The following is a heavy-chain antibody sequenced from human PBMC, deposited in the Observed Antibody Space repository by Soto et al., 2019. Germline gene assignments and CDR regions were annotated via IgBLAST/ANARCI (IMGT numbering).Heavy chain of an antibody. CDR2: IYYSGST. J-gene: IGHJ6*02. CDR1: GGSISSGDYY. V-gene: IGHV4-30-4*01. D-gene: IGHD3-9*01. Sequence: QVQLQESGPGLVKPSQTLSLTCTVSGGSISSGDYYWSWIRQPPGKGLEWIGYIYYSGSTYYNPSLKSRVTISVDTSKNQCSLKLSSVTAADTAVYYCARDQGLTGYYETYYYYGMDVWGQGTTVTVSS. CDR3: ARDQGLTGYYETYYYYGMDV.